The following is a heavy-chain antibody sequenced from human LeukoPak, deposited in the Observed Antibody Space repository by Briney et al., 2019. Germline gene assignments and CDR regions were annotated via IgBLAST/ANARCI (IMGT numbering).Heavy chain of an antibody. J-gene: IGHJ4*02. Sequence: GGTLRLSCAASGFTFSDSAMTWVRQVPGKGLEWVSLISSSGGNTNYADSVTGRFTISRNNAKKSLHLQMNSLRAEDTAVYYCARHPDGSLSLDYWGQGTLVTVSS. CDR2: ISSSGGNT. V-gene: IGHV3-23*01. CDR3: ARHPDGSLSLDY. D-gene: IGHD1-26*01. CDR1: GFTFSDSA.